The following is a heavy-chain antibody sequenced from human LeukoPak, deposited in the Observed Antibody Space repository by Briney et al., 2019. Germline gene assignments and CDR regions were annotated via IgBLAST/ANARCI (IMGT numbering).Heavy chain of an antibody. D-gene: IGHD1-26*01. CDR2: VYHSGST. CDR3: ARNPTVGANRWFDY. J-gene: IGHJ4*02. Sequence: PSETLSLTCSVSGGSMRSSTNYWRWIRQPPGKGLEWIGSVYHSGSTYHNPSLKSRVTIPVDMSKIQFSLKLTSVTATDTAVYYCARNPTVGANRWFDYWGQGILVTVSS. CDR1: GGSMRSSTNY. V-gene: IGHV4-39*01.